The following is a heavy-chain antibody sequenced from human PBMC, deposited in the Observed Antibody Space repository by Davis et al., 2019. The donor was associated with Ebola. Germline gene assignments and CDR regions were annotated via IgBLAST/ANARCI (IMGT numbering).Heavy chain of an antibody. CDR1: GYMFISYI. Sequence: ASVKVSCKASGYMFISYIISWVRQAPGQGLEWMGWINPYNGNINYAQKYQGRVTMTTDTSTSTAYMELRSLRPDDTAVYYCTRDPPGYALGKMDVWGKGTTVTVSS. CDR2: INPYNGNI. V-gene: IGHV1-18*01. CDR3: TRDPPGYALGKMDV. J-gene: IGHJ6*04. D-gene: IGHD5-18*01.